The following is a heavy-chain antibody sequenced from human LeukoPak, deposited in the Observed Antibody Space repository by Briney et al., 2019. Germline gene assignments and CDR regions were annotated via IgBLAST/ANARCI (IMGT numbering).Heavy chain of an antibody. CDR3: ARESDIVATIRAFDI. V-gene: IGHV3-7*01. CDR2: IKQDGSEK. D-gene: IGHD5-12*01. Sequence: GGSLRLSCAASGFTFSSYWMSWVRQAPGKGLEWVANIKQDGSEKYYVDSVKGRFTTSRDNARNSLYLQMNSLRAEDTAVYYCARESDIVATIRAFDIWGQGTMVTVSS. CDR1: GFTFSSYW. J-gene: IGHJ3*02.